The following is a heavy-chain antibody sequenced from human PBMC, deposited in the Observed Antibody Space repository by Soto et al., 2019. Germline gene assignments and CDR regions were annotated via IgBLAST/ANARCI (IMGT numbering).Heavy chain of an antibody. J-gene: IGHJ5*02. D-gene: IGHD1-26*01. CDR3: ARVRETLTGGPWFDP. CDR2: INHSGST. Sequence: SETLCLSCAVYGGSFRAYYWSGIRRPPGKGLEWIGEINHSGSTNYNPSLKSRVTISVDTSKNQFSLKLSSVTAADTAVYYCARVRETLTGGPWFDPWGQGTLGTVS. CDR1: GGSFRAYY. V-gene: IGHV4-34*01.